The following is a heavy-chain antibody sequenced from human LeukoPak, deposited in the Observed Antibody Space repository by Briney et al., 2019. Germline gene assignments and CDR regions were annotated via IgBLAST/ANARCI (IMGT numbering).Heavy chain of an antibody. D-gene: IGHD6-13*01. CDR1: GFTFSSYG. CDR2: IWYDGSNK. V-gene: IGHV3-33*01. J-gene: IGHJ4*02. CDR3: ARVKGPNSSRWYIDY. Sequence: GGSLRLSCAASGFTFSSYGMHGVRQAPGKGLEWVAIIWYDGSNKYHADSVKGRFTISRDNSKNTLYLQMNSLSAEDTAVYYCARVKGPNSSRWYIDYWGQGTLVTVSS.